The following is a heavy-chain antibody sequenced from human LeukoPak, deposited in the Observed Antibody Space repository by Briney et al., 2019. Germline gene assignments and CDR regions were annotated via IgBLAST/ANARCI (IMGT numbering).Heavy chain of an antibody. CDR1: GGSISSYY. D-gene: IGHD5-24*01. CDR2: IYYSGST. J-gene: IGHJ4*02. Sequence: SETLSLTCTVSGGSISSYYWSWIRQPPGKGLEWIGYIYYSGSTNYNPSLKSRVTISVDTSKNQFSLKLSSVTAADTAVYYCAREDRDGYNLRGFDYWGQGTLVTVSS. CDR3: AREDRDGYNLRGFDY. V-gene: IGHV4-59*01.